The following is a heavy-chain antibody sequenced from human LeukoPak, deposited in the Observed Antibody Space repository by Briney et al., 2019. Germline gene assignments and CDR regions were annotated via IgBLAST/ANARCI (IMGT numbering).Heavy chain of an antibody. Sequence: SETLSLTCAVHGGSFSVYYWSWIRKPPGKGLKWSGEINHSGSTNYNPSLKSRVTISVDTSKNQFSLKLSSVTAADTAVYYCARGNAACSGGSCYWGYWGQGTLVTVSS. D-gene: IGHD2-15*01. CDR2: INHSGST. V-gene: IGHV4-34*01. J-gene: IGHJ4*02. CDR1: GGSFSVYY. CDR3: ARGNAACSGGSCYWGY.